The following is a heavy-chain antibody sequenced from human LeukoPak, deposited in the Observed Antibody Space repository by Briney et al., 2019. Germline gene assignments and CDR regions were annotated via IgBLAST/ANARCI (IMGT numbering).Heavy chain of an antibody. CDR3: ARVGIALASPFDY. D-gene: IGHD1-1*01. J-gene: IGHJ4*02. CDR2: MSSRGYPT. CDR1: GFTFSDYY. V-gene: IGHV3-11*01. Sequence: GGSLRLSCLASGFTFSDYYMSWVRQAPGKGLEWISYMSSRGYPTYYADSVKGRFTISRDNAKNTLYLQMHNLRADDTAVYFCARVGIALASPFDYWGLGTLVAVSS.